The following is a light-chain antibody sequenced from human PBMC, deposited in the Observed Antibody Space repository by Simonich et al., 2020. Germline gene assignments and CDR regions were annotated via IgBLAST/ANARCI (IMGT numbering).Light chain of an antibody. CDR2: WAA. CDR1: QSVLYSSNNKNY. J-gene: IGKJ1*01. Sequence: DIVMTQSPDSLAVSLGERATINCKSSQSVLYSSNNKNYLAWYQQKPGQPPKLLIYWAATRESGVPDRFRGSGSGTDFTLTISSLQAEDVAVYYCQQYCSTPQTFGQGTKVEIK. V-gene: IGKV4-1*01. CDR3: QQYCSTPQT.